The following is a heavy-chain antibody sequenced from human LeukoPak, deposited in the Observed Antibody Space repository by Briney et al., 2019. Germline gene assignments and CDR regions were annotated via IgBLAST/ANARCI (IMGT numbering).Heavy chain of an antibody. D-gene: IGHD3-22*01. J-gene: IGHJ4*02. CDR2: ISSPGTTI. CDR1: GFRFSDYY. V-gene: IGHV3-11*04. Sequence: GGSLRLSCAASGFRFSDYYMSWIRQAPGRGLEWISYISSPGTTIYYVDSVKGRFTISRDNTKNSLYLQMNSLRAEDTAVYYCARGYDSSGYYPGALDYWGQGTLVTVSS. CDR3: ARGYDSSGYYPGALDY.